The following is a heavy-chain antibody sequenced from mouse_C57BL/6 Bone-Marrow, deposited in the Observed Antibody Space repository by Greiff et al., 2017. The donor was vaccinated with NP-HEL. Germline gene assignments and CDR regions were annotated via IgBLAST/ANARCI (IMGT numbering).Heavy chain of an antibody. CDR3: TAPDGYYNWYFDV. Sequence: VQLQQSGAELVRPGASVKLSCTASGFNIKDDYMHWVKQRPEQGLEWIGWFDPENGDTEYASKFQGKATITADTSSNTAYLQLSSLTSEDTAVYYCTAPDGYYNWYFDVWGTGTTVTVSS. D-gene: IGHD2-3*01. J-gene: IGHJ1*03. V-gene: IGHV14-4*01. CDR2: FDPENGDT. CDR1: GFNIKDDY.